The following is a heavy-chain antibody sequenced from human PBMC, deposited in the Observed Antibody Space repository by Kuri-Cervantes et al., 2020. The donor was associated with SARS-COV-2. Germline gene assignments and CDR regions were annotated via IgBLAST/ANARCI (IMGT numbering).Heavy chain of an antibody. CDR1: GYSISSDYY. V-gene: IGHV4-38-2*02. D-gene: IGHD6-13*01. J-gene: IGHJ4*02. CDR2: IYYSGGT. CDR3: AGAAAGRSDY. Sequence: ESLKISCTVSGYSISSDYYWSWIRQPPGKGLEWIGYIYYSGGTYYNPSLKSRVTISVDTSKNQFSLKLSSVTAADTAVYYCAGAAAGRSDYWGQGTLVTVSS.